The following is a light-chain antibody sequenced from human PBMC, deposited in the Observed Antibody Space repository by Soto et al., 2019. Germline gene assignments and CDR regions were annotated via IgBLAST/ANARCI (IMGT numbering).Light chain of an antibody. V-gene: IGLV2-23*02. CDR3: CSYAGSSTLVV. Sequence: QSALTQPASVSGSPGQSITISCTGTSSDVGGYNLVSWYQQHPGKAPKLMIYEVSKRPSGVSNRFSGSKSGNTASLTISGLQAEDEADYYCCSYAGSSTLVVFGGGTKLTVL. J-gene: IGLJ2*01. CDR1: SSDVGGYNL. CDR2: EVS.